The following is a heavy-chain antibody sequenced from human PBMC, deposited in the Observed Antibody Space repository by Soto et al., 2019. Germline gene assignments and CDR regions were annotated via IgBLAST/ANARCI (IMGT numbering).Heavy chain of an antibody. V-gene: IGHV4-59*01. CDR3: AGDFGSGSYRFDY. Sequence: KSSETLSLTCTVSVDAISSFSWSWIRQPPGKGLEWIGYIYYSGSTTYNPSFKSRDTISIDRSEKQFSLKLTSVTAADTAVYFCAGDFGSGSYRFDYWGQGALVTVSS. D-gene: IGHD3-10*01. CDR2: IYYSGST. J-gene: IGHJ4*02. CDR1: VDAISSFS.